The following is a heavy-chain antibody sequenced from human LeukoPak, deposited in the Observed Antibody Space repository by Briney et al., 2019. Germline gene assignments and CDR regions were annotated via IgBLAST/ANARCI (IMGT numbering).Heavy chain of an antibody. D-gene: IGHD4-17*01. CDR3: AKVKTVTTGAFDI. J-gene: IGHJ3*02. CDR1: GFIFSNFA. V-gene: IGHV3-23*01. CDR2: VSDRGGST. Sequence: GGSLRLSCAASGFIFSNFAMNWVRQAPGKGLEWVSAVSDRGGSTYYADSVKGRFTISRDNFQSTLYLQMNSLRADDTALYYCAKVKTVTTGAFDIWGQGTMVTVSS.